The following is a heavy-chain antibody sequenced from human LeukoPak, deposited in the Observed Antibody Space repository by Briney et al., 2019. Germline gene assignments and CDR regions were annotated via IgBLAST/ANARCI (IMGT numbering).Heavy chain of an antibody. CDR2: IKEDGSEK. CDR3: ARGGFTSSWYISRDY. J-gene: IGHJ4*02. V-gene: IGHV3-7*01. D-gene: IGHD6-13*01. Sequence: GGSLRLSCVASAFTFSRYWMTWVRQAPGKGLEWVANIKEDGSEKYYVDSVKGRFTISRDNAKNSLYLQMGSLRPEDTAVYYCARGGFTSSWYISRDYWGQGTLVTVSS. CDR1: AFTFSRYW.